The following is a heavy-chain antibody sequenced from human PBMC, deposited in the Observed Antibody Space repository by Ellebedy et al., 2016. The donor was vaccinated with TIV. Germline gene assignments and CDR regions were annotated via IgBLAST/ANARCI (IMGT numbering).Heavy chain of an antibody. V-gene: IGHV3-13*01. D-gene: IGHD5-18*01. Sequence: PGGSLRLSCAASGFTLSTHDMHWVRQVAGKGLEWVSGIVGGGNTHYADSVKGRFTISRDNAKNSLYLQMNSLGAGDTAVYYCVRGGILGYTSNWLDPWGQGTLVTVSS. CDR3: VRGGILGYTSNWLDP. CDR1: GFTLSTHD. CDR2: IVGGGNT. J-gene: IGHJ5*02.